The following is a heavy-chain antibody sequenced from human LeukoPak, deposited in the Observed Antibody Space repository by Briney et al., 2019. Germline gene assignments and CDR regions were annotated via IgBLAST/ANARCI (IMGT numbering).Heavy chain of an antibody. Sequence: SETLSLTCTVSGGSISSYYWSWIRQPPGKGLEWIGYIYYTGSTNYTPSLKSRVTISLDTSKNHFSPKLSSVTAADTAMYYCARTSWGYAFDIWGRGPMVTVSS. CDR2: IYYTGST. J-gene: IGHJ3*02. D-gene: IGHD7-27*01. CDR1: GGSISSYY. CDR3: ARTSWGYAFDI. V-gene: IGHV4-59*01.